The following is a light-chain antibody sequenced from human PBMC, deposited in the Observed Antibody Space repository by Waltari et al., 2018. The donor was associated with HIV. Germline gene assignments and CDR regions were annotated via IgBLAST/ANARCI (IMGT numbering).Light chain of an antibody. V-gene: IGLV2-14*01. CDR2: DVS. Sequence: QSALTQPASVSGSPGQSITIPCPGTSSDVGGYNYVSWYQQHPGKAPKLMIYDVSYRPSGVSNRSSGSKSGNTASLTISGLQAEDEADYYCSSYTSSSTLYVVFGGGTKLTVL. CDR3: SSYTSSSTLYVV. CDR1: SSDVGGYNY. J-gene: IGLJ2*01.